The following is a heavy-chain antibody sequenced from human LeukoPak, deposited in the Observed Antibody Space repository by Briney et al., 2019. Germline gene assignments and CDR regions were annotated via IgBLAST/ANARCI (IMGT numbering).Heavy chain of an antibody. Sequence: QAGGSLRLSCVASGFTFRNYAISWVRQAPGKGLEWVPAISASGGRTDYADSVKGRFTISRDNSKNTLYLQMHSLRAEDTAVYYCAINLPGGYKYGHCNYWGQGTLVTVSS. CDR3: AINLPGGYKYGHCNY. CDR2: ISASGGRT. J-gene: IGHJ4*02. V-gene: IGHV3-23*01. CDR1: GFTFRNYA. D-gene: IGHD5-18*01.